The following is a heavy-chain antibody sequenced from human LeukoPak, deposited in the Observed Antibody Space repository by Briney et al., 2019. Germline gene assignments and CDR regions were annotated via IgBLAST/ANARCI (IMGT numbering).Heavy chain of an antibody. CDR3: ARQKGGVYEGNFDY. D-gene: IGHD6-13*01. Sequence: SETLSLTCAVYGGSFSGYYWSWIRQPPGKGLEWIGEINHSGSTNYNPSLKSRVTISVDTSKNQFSLKLSSVTAADTAVYYCARQKGGVYEGNFDYWGQGTLVTVSS. J-gene: IGHJ4*02. CDR2: INHSGST. CDR1: GGSFSGYY. V-gene: IGHV4-34*01.